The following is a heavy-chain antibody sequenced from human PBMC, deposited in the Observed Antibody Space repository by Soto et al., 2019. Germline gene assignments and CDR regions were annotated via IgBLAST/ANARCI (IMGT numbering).Heavy chain of an antibody. J-gene: IGHJ3*02. CDR2: IYPGDSDT. Sequence: GESLKISCKGSGYSFTSYWIGWVRQMPGKGLEWMGIIYPGDSDTRYSPSFQGQVTISADKSISTAYLQWSSLKASDTAMYYCARQQWLTRDAFDIWGQGTMVTVSS. CDR3: ARQQWLTRDAFDI. D-gene: IGHD6-19*01. CDR1: GYSFTSYW. V-gene: IGHV5-51*01.